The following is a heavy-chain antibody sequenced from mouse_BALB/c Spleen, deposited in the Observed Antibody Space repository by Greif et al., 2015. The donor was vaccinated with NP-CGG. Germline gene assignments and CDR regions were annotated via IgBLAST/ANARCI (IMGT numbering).Heavy chain of an antibody. CDR3: ARFITTATAMDY. CDR1: GFTFSSFG. V-gene: IGHV5-17*02. D-gene: IGHD1-2*01. Sequence: EVMLVESGGGLVQPGGSRKLSCAASGFTFSSFGMHWVRQAPEKGLEWVAYISSGSSTIYYADTVKGRFTISRDNPKNTLFLQMTSLRSEDTAMYYCARFITTATAMDYWGQGTSVTVSS. J-gene: IGHJ4*01. CDR2: ISSGSSTI.